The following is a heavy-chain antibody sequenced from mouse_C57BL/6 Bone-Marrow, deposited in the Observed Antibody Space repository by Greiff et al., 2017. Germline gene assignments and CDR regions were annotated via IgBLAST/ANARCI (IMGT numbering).Heavy chain of an antibody. CDR1: GFTFSSYG. CDR3: ARQGDSSPYAMDY. V-gene: IGHV5-6*01. D-gene: IGHD1-1*01. J-gene: IGHJ4*01. Sequence: EVQGVESGGDLVKPGGSLKLSCAASGFTFSSYGMSWVRQTPDKRLEWVATISSGGSYTYYPDSVKGRFTISRDNAKNTLYLQMSSLKSEDTAMYYCARQGDSSPYAMDYWGQGTSVTVSS. CDR2: ISSGGSYT.